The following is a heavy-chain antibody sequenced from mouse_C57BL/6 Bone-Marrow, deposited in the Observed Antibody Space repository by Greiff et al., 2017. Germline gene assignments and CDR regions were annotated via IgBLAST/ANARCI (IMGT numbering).Heavy chain of an antibody. D-gene: IGHD2-1*01. CDR1: GYTFTSYW. V-gene: IGHV1-69*01. CDR2: IDPSDSYT. J-gene: IGHJ4*01. Sequence: QVQLQQPGAELVMPGASVKLSCKASGYTFTSYWMHWVKQRPGQGLEWIGEIDPSDSYTNYNQKFKGKSTFTVDKSTSTAYMQRSSLTSEDSAVYYSARRGPIYYGNGYAMDYWGQGTSVTVYS. CDR3: ARRGPIYYGNGYAMDY.